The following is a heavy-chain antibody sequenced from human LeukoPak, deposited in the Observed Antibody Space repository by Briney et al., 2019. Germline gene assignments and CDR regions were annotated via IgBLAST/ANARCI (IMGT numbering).Heavy chain of an antibody. CDR2: ISYDGSNK. CDR1: GFTFSSYG. J-gene: IGHJ5*02. D-gene: IGHD1-26*01. V-gene: IGHV3-30*18. Sequence: GGSLRLSCAASGFTFSSYGMHWVRQAPGKGLEWVAVISYDGSNKYYADSVKGRFTISRDNSKNTLYLQMNSLRAEDTAVYYCAKDEDGNVRIVGAPGTWGQGTLVTVSS. CDR3: AKDEDGNVRIVGAPGT.